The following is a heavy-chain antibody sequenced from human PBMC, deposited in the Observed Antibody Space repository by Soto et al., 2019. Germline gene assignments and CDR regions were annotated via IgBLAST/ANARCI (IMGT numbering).Heavy chain of an antibody. CDR1: GGSISSYY. D-gene: IGHD3-22*01. V-gene: IGHV4-59*01. CDR3: ARVPKAVYVSSGYYPYYFDY. Sequence: QVQLQESGPGLVKPSETLSLTCTVSGGSISSYYWSWIRQPPGKGLEWIGYIYYSGSTNYNPSLKSRVTISVDASKNQFSLKLSSVTAADTAVYYCARVPKAVYVSSGYYPYYFDYWGQGTLVTVSS. J-gene: IGHJ4*02. CDR2: IYYSGST.